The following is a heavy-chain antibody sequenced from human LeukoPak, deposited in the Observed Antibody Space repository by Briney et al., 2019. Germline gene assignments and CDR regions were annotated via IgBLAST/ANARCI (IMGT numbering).Heavy chain of an antibody. CDR1: GFTFSSYA. CDR3: ARVASRAAAGPNWFDP. D-gene: IGHD6-13*01. J-gene: IGHJ5*02. V-gene: IGHV3-30-3*01. CDR2: ISYDGSNK. Sequence: PGRSLRLSCAASGFTFSSYAMRWVRQAPGKGLEWVAVISYDGSNKYYADSVKGRFTISRDNSKNTLYLQMNSLGAEDTAVYYCARVASRAAAGPNWFDPWGQGTLVTVSS.